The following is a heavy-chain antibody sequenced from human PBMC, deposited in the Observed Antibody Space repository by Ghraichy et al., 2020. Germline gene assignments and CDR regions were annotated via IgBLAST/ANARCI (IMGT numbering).Heavy chain of an antibody. V-gene: IGHV3-7*01. J-gene: IGHJ4*02. Sequence: GGSLRLSCAASGFTFSSYWMSWVRQAPGKGLEWVANIKQDGSEKYYVDSVKGRFTISRDNAKNSLYLQMNSLRAEDTAVYYCARMGGKYCSGGSCYSGTYYWGQGTLVTVSS. CDR2: IKQDGSEK. CDR1: GFTFSSYW. CDR3: ARMGGKYCSGGSCYSGTYY. D-gene: IGHD2-15*01.